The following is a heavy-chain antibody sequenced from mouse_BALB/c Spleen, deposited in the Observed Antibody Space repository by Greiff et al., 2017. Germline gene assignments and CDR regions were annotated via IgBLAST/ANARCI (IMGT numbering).Heavy chain of an antibody. CDR1: GYSITSGYY. CDR3: AMIYYDYRFAY. Sequence: VQLKESGPGLVKPSQSLSLTCSVTGYSITSGYYWNWIRQFPGNKLEWMGYISYDGSNNYNPSLKNRISITRDTSKNQFFLKLNSVTTEDTATYYCAMIYYDYRFAYWGQGTLVTVSA. J-gene: IGHJ3*01. V-gene: IGHV3-6*02. CDR2: ISYDGSN. D-gene: IGHD2-4*01.